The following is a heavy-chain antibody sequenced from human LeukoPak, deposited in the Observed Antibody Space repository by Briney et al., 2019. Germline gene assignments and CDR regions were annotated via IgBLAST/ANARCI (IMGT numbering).Heavy chain of an antibody. V-gene: IGHV4-4*09. CDR3: ARQLNSGYDGWFRWFDP. Sequence: RSSETLSLTCTVSGGSIRGYFWSWIRQPPGEGLEWIGYIYSSGSTNYNPSLKSRVTISAETSKNQFSLKLSSVTAADTAVYYCARQLNSGYDGWFRWFDPWGQGTLVTVSS. CDR2: IYSSGST. CDR1: GGSIRGYF. D-gene: IGHD5-12*01. J-gene: IGHJ5*02.